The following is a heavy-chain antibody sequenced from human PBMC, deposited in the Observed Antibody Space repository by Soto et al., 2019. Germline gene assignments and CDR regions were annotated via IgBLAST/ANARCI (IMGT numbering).Heavy chain of an antibody. CDR1: GYNFRSYG. D-gene: IGHD3-22*01. V-gene: IGHV1-18*04. J-gene: IGHJ4*02. CDR3: ARDFFESSGYCDL. CDR2: ISAYTGNT. Sequence: QVQLVQSGAELRRPGASVRVSCKAYGYNFRSYGLSWVRQAPGQGLEWMGWISAYTGNTVYTQRFKGRLTMATDASTGTAYLDLRSLRSDDTAVYYCARDFFESSGYCDLWGQGTLVTVSS.